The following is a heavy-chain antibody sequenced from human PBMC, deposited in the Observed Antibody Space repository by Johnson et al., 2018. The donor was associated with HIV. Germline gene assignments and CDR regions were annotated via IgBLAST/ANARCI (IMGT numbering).Heavy chain of an antibody. CDR2: IKSKTDGGTT. Sequence: EVQLMESGGGLVKPGGSLRLSCAASGFTFSNAWMRWVRQAPGKGLEWVGRIKSKTDGGTTDYAAPVKGRFTISRDDSENTLYLQMNSLKTEDTAVYYCWIIGTTRHDAFDIWGRGTMVTVSS. D-gene: IGHD1-7*01. J-gene: IGHJ3*02. CDR3: WIIGTTRHDAFDI. V-gene: IGHV3-15*01. CDR1: GFTFSNAW.